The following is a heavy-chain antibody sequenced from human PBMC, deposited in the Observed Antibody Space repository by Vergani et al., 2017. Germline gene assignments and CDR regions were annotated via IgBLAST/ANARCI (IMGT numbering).Heavy chain of an antibody. D-gene: IGHD5-12*01. CDR1: GFTFDDYA. CDR3: AKVIGIVATWGAFDI. Sequence: EVQLVESGGGLVQPGRSLRLSCAASGFTFDDYAMHWVRQAPGKGLEWVSGISWNSGSIGYADSVKGRFTISRDNAKNSLYLQMNSLRAEDTALYYCAKVIGIVATWGAFDIWGQGTMVTVSS. CDR2: ISWNSGSI. J-gene: IGHJ3*02. V-gene: IGHV3-9*01.